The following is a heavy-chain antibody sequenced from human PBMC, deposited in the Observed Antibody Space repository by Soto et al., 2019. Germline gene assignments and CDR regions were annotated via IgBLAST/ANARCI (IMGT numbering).Heavy chain of an antibody. CDR1: GYAFSQFY. Sequence: QVQLVQSGAEVKKPGASVKVSCKASGYAFSQFYIHWMRQAPGQGLEWMGWINPNSGRTKFAQNLQGWVTMTSDTSIKTVYMELSGLRSDATAVYYCARESGGTTATLDYYYFYMDVWGKGTTVTVSS. CDR2: INPNSGRT. CDR3: ARESGGTTATLDYYYFYMDV. J-gene: IGHJ6*03. V-gene: IGHV1-2*04. D-gene: IGHD4-17*01.